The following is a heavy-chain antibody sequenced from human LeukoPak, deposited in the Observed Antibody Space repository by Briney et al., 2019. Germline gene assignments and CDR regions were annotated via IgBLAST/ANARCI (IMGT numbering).Heavy chain of an antibody. CDR1: GFTFSSYG. D-gene: IGHD3-10*01. CDR3: AKDMGYGSGSYYSGAVDY. Sequence: PGGSLRLSCAASGFTFSSYGMSWVRQAPGKGLEWVSAISGSGGSTYYADSVKGRFTISRDNSKNTLYLQMNSLRAEDTALYYCAKDMGYGSGSYYSGAVDYWGQGTLVTVSS. J-gene: IGHJ4*02. CDR2: ISGSGGST. V-gene: IGHV3-23*01.